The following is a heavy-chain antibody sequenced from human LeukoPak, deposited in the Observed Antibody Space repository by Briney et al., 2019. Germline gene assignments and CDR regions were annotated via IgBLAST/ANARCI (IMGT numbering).Heavy chain of an antibody. J-gene: IGHJ4*02. V-gene: IGHV1-3*03. CDR1: GYTFTNYA. CDR3: ARGGPNSGGWTLDH. Sequence: ASVKVSCKTSGYTFTNYAIHWVRQPPGQRPEWMGCINGDNAHTQYSQRFQGRVTISRDTSASTAYMELSSLTSEDMAVFYCARGGPNSGGWTLDHWGQGTLVSVSS. CDR2: INGDNAHT. D-gene: IGHD6-19*01.